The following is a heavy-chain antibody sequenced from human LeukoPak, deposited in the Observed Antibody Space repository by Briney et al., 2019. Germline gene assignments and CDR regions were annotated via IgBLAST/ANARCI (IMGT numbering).Heavy chain of an antibody. Sequence: GRSLRLSCAASGFTFSSYAMHWVRQAPGKGLEWVAVISYDGSNKYYADSVKGRFTISRDNSKNTLYLQMNSLRAEDTAVYYCARRRVYYYGSGSYYDYWGQGTLVTVSS. D-gene: IGHD3-10*01. CDR3: ARRRVYYYGSGSYYDY. J-gene: IGHJ4*02. V-gene: IGHV3-30*04. CDR2: ISYDGSNK. CDR1: GFTFSSYA.